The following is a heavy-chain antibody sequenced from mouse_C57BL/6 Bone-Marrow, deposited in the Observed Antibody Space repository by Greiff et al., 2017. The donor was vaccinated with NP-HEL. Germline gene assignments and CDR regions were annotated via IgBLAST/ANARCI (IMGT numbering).Heavy chain of an antibody. CDR1: GYSFTDYN. CDR2: INPNYGTT. CDR3: ARLYYGRRALYYYAMDY. J-gene: IGHJ4*01. Sequence: LVESGPELVKPGASVKISCKASGYSFTDYNMNWVKQSNGKSLEWIGVINPNYGTTSYNQKFKGKATLTVDQSSSTAYMQLNSLTSEDSAVYYCARLYYGRRALYYYAMDYWGQGTSVTVSS. V-gene: IGHV1-39*01. D-gene: IGHD1-1*01.